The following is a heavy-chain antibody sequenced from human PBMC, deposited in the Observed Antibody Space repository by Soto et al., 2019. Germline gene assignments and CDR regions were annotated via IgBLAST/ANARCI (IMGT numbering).Heavy chain of an antibody. D-gene: IGHD2-21*01. CDR3: ARDRVMRGNAYYYGMDV. CDR1: GGTFSSFA. J-gene: IGHJ6*04. V-gene: IGHV1-69*05. CDR2: IVPMFAAP. Sequence: QVLLVQSGAEVKKPGSSVRVSCKTSGGTFSSFAISWVQLAPGQGLEWMGVIVPMFAAPTDALKFQGRVSITTDESSGTAYMELSRLRSDDPVVYYCARDRVMRGNAYYYGMDVWGEGTTVTVSS.